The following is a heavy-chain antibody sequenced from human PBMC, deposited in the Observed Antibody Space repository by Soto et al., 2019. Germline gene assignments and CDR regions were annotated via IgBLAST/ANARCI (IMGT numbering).Heavy chain of an antibody. CDR1: GFTFSTYG. CDR3: AKDLDFWSGHYFDY. CDR2: ISYDGTNE. J-gene: IGHJ4*02. V-gene: IGHV3-30*18. D-gene: IGHD3-3*01. Sequence: GGSLRLSCAASGFTFSTYGMHWVRQAPGKGLEWVTVISYDGTNEYYADSVKGRFTISRDNSRSTLYLQMNSLRTEDTAVYYCAKDLDFWSGHYFDYWGQGTLVTVSS.